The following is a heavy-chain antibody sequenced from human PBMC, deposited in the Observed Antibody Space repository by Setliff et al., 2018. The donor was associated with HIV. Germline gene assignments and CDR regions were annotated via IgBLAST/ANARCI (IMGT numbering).Heavy chain of an antibody. CDR3: ARHAAGPAGPFDY. CDR1: GYSMSSGYY. V-gene: IGHV4-38-2*01. D-gene: IGHD6-19*01. J-gene: IGHJ4*02. Sequence: SETLSLTCGVSGYSMSSGYYWGWIRQPPGKGLEWIGNVYHTGSTYYNPSRKSRVTISVDTSKNQFSLKLSSVIAADTAVYYCARHAAGPAGPFDYWGQGTLVTVSS. CDR2: VYHTGST.